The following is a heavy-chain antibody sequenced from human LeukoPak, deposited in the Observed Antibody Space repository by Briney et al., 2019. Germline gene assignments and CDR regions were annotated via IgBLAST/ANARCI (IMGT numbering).Heavy chain of an antibody. J-gene: IGHJ4*02. D-gene: IGHD6-19*01. CDR1: GFTISSNW. CDR3: ARMYSSGWNMARNLFDY. V-gene: IGHV3-7*01. CDR2: IKQDRVEK. Sequence: GGSLTLSCAVSGFTISSNWNSWVRHPPGQGLELVANIKQDRVEKYYVAPVTRRFTTSRDNAKNSMYLQMNSLRAEETAVYYCARMYSSGWNMARNLFDYWGQGTLVTVSS.